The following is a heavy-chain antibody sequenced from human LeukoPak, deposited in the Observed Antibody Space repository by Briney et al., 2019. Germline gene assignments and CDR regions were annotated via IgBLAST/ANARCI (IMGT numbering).Heavy chain of an antibody. J-gene: IGHJ6*03. CDR2: ISYEGSNK. V-gene: IGHV3-30*18. CDR3: AKDLGEGIAMVREDIGYMDV. CDR1: GFTFRSYG. D-gene: IGHD3-10*01. Sequence: GGSLRLSCAASGFTFRSYGLGWVRQAPGKGLDGAGVISYEGSNKYYAASVKGRLTIARENSKHTLYLQMHSLRAADTAVYYCAKDLGEGIAMVREDIGYMDVWGKGTTVTVSS.